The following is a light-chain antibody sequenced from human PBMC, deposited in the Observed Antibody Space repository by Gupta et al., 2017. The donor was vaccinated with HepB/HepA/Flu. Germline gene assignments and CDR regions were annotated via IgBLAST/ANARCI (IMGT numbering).Light chain of an antibody. CDR1: QSVDSY. V-gene: IGKV3-11*01. CDR3: QQHTNWPPYT. CDR2: DAS. Sequence: EIVLTQSPATLSLSPGERATLSCRASQSVDSYLAWYQQKPGQAPRLLIYDASNRATGIPARFSGSGYRTDFTLTISSLEPEDFAVYYCQQHTNWPPYTFGQGTKMEIK. J-gene: IGKJ2*01.